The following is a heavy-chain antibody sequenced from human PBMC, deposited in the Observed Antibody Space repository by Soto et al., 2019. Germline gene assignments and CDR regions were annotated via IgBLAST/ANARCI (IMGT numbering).Heavy chain of an antibody. J-gene: IGHJ5*02. Sequence: SETLSLTCAVYGGSFSGYYWSWIRQPPGKGLEWIGEINHSGSTNYNPSLKSRVTISVDTSKNQFSLKLSSVTAADTAVYYCARGPSPVVATIIGARPVQPGGNWFDPWGQGTLVTVSS. CDR2: INHSGST. D-gene: IGHD5-12*01. CDR3: ARGPSPVVATIIGARPVQPGGNWFDP. CDR1: GGSFSGYY. V-gene: IGHV4-34*01.